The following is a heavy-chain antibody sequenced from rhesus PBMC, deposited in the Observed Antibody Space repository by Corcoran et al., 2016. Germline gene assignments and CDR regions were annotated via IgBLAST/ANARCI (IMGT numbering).Heavy chain of an antibody. J-gene: IGHJ4*01. CDR3: ARSLYTRVFDY. CDR2: ISGSGVNP. D-gene: IGHD2-33*01. Sequence: QLQLQESGPGLVKPSETLSLTCAVSGGSISSNDWTWCRQPPGRGLDGIGLISGSGVNPDYSPSLKRLVTISTATSKNQCALKLSSVTAADTAVYYCARSLYTRVFDYWGQGVLVTVSS. V-gene: IGHV4-173*01. CDR1: GGSISSND.